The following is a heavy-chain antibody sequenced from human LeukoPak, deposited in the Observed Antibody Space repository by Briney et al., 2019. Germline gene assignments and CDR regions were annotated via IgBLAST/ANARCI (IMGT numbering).Heavy chain of an antibody. Sequence: GGSLRLSCAASGFSFSTYAMSWVRQAPGRGPEWVSAISDSGGRKYYADSVQGRFTISRDNSRNTLDLQMNSLRAEDTALYYCAKGETIRSGAYYFHYWGQGNLVTVSS. CDR2: ISDSGGRK. V-gene: IGHV3-23*01. CDR3: AKGETIRSGAYYFHY. CDR1: GFSFSTYA. D-gene: IGHD3-16*01. J-gene: IGHJ4*02.